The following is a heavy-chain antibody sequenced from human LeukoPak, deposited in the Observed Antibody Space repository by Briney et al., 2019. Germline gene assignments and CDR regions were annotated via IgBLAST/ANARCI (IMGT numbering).Heavy chain of an antibody. CDR2: IYYSGAT. CDR3: ARFGITVVRGGKYYFDY. CDR1: GGSISNYY. V-gene: IGHV4-59*08. Sequence: SETLSLTCTGSGGSISNYYWSWIRQPPGKGLEWIGHIYYSGATKYNPSLKSRITISVDTSKNQFSLMLSSVTAADTAVYYCARFGITVVRGGKYYFDYWGQGTLVTVSS. J-gene: IGHJ4*02. D-gene: IGHD3-10*01.